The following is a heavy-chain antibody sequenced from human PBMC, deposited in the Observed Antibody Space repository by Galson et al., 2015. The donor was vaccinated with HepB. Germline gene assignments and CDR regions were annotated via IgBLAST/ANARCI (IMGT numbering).Heavy chain of an antibody. D-gene: IGHD3-10*01. V-gene: IGHV1-69*02. CDR2: IIPILGIA. CDR3: ARDRVGEYNWFDP. CDR1: GGTFSSYT. Sequence: SVKVSCKASGGTFSSYTINWVRQAPGQGLEWMGRIIPILGIANYAQKFQGRVTITADKSTSTAYMELSSLRSEDTAVYYCARDRVGEYNWFDPWGQGTLVTVSS. J-gene: IGHJ5*02.